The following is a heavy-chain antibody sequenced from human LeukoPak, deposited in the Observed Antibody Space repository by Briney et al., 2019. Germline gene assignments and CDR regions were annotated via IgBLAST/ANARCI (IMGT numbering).Heavy chain of an antibody. CDR1: GYTLTELS. V-gene: IGHV1-24*01. Sequence: ASVKDSCKVSGYTLTELSMHWVRQAPGKGLEWMGGFDPEDGETIYAQKFQGRVTMTEDTSTDTAYMELSSLRSEDTAVYYCATDITMIVVLTYWGQGTLLTVSS. J-gene: IGHJ4*02. CDR3: ATDITMIVVLTY. D-gene: IGHD3-22*01. CDR2: FDPEDGET.